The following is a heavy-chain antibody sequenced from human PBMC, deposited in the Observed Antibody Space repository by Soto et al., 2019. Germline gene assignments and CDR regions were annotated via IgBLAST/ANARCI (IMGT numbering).Heavy chain of an antibody. V-gene: IGHV4-59*01. CDR1: GGSISDYY. Sequence: SETLSLTCSVSGGSISDYYWSWVRQTPGKGLEWIGYIYYGWNTNYNPSLKSRVTISVDTSKNQFSLKLISVTAADTAVYYCARDREYYESSGLYFDYWGQGTLVTVSS. CDR3: ARDREYYESSGLYFDY. D-gene: IGHD3-22*01. CDR2: IYYGWNT. J-gene: IGHJ4*02.